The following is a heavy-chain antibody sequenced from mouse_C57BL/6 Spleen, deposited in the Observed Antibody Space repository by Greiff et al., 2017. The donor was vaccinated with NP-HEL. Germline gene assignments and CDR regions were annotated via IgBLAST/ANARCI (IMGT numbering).Heavy chain of an antibody. Sequence: ESGPGLVKPSQSLSLTCSVTGYSITSGYYWNWIRQFPGNKLEWMGYISYDGSNNYNPSLKNRISITRDTSKNQFFLKLNSVTTEDTATYYCARDEPYYGSSYGFAYWGQGTLVTVSA. D-gene: IGHD1-1*01. CDR1: GYSITSGYY. V-gene: IGHV3-6*01. CDR3: ARDEPYYGSSYGFAY. CDR2: ISYDGSN. J-gene: IGHJ3*01.